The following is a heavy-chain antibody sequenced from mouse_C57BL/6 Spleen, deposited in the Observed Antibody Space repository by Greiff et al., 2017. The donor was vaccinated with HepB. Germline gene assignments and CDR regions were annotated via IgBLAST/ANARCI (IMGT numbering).Heavy chain of an antibody. V-gene: IGHV5-4*01. D-gene: IGHD1-1*01. Sequence: EVKVVESGGGLVKPGGSLKLSCAASGFTFSSYAMSWVRQTPEKRLEWVATISDGGSYTYYPDNVKGRFTISRDNAKNNLYLQMSHLKSEDTAMYYCARDRGYYGPFDYWGQGTTLTVSS. CDR1: GFTFSSYA. J-gene: IGHJ2*01. CDR2: ISDGGSYT. CDR3: ARDRGYYGPFDY.